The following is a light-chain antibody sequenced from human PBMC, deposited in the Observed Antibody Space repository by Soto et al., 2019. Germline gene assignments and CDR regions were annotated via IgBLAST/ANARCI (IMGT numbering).Light chain of an antibody. V-gene: IGKV1-27*01. Sequence: DIQMTQSPSSLSASVGDRVIITCRASQDISNYLAWYQQKPGKVPKLLILAASTLQAGVPSRFSGSRSGTAFILTISSLQTEDVATYDCQKYSAPQTFGGGTKVEI. CDR2: AAS. CDR3: QKYSAPQT. CDR1: QDISNY. J-gene: IGKJ4*01.